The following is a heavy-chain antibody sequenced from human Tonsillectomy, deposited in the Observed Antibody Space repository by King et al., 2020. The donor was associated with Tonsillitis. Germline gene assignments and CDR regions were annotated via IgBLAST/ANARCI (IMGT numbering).Heavy chain of an antibody. V-gene: IGHV3-23*04. CDR2: ISGSSSTT. D-gene: IGHD3-10*01. Sequence: VQLVESGGGLVQPGGSRRLACTASGFTFSSSAMSWVRQAPGKGLEWVSDISGSSSTTHYADSVKGRFTISRDNPKNTLYLEMKTLRVEDTAVYYCAKVRGSFWEGYAFDVRGQGTMVTVSS. CDR1: GFTFSSSA. CDR3: AKVRGSFWEGYAFDV. J-gene: IGHJ3*01.